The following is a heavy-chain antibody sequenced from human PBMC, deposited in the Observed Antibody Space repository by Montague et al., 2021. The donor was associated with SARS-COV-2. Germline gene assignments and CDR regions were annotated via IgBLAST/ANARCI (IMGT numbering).Heavy chain of an antibody. CDR2: VHYTGTT. D-gene: IGHD1-1*01. CDR3: ARHRANAGSFDI. Sequence: SETLSLTCTVSGGSITVSRYDWGWIRQPPGKGLEWIGSVHYTGTTSYNASLKSRLTISVDTSENQFSLKMTSVTASDTAVYYCARHRANAGSFDIWGQGTMVTVPS. V-gene: IGHV4-39*01. J-gene: IGHJ3*02. CDR1: GGSITVSRYD.